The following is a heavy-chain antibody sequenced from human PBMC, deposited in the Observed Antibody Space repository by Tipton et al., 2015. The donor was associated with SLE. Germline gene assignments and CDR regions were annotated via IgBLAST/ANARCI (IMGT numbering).Heavy chain of an antibody. V-gene: IGHV3-53*01. J-gene: IGHJ6*03. CDR2: LYSGGST. Sequence: SLRLSCAASGFTVSSNYMNWVRQAPGKGLEWVSVLYSGGSTYYADSVKGRFTISRDNAKNSLYLQMNSLRAEDTAVYYCGRDPHLYYYYMDVWGKGTTVTVSS. CDR3: GRDPHLYYYYMDV. CDR1: GFTVSSNY.